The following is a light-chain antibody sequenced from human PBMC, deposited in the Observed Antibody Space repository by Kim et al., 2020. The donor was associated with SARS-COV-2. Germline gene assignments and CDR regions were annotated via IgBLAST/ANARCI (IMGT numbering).Light chain of an antibody. CDR1: TSTIGSSY. CDR3: ATWDDSLSGWV. V-gene: IGLV1-47*02. J-gene: IGLJ3*02. Sequence: GQRGTIPSSGSTSTIGSSYVYWYQQRPGTAPKLLIYSNDQRPSGVPDRFSGSKSGTSASLAISGLRSEDEADYYCATWDDSLSGWVFGGGTQLTVL. CDR2: SND.